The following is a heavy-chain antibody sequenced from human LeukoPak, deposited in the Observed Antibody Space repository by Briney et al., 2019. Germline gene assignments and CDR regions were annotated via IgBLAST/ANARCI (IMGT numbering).Heavy chain of an antibody. D-gene: IGHD3-10*01. J-gene: IGHJ3*02. Sequence: SETLSLTCAVSGGSISSGGYSWSWIRQPPGKGLEWIGYIYHSGSTYYNPSLKSRVTISVDRSKNQFSLKLSSVTAADTAVYYSASTLESGSTWAFDIWGQGTMVTVSS. V-gene: IGHV4-30-2*01. CDR2: IYHSGST. CDR3: ASTLESGSTWAFDI. CDR1: GGSISSGGYS.